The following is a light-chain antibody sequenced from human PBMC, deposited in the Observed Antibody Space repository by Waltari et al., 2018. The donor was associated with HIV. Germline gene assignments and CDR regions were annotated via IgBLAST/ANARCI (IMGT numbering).Light chain of an antibody. J-gene: IGKJ1*01. Sequence: DIVMTQSPDSLAVSLGARATINCKSSQSVLSSSNKKNFLAWYQQKPGQSPKLLIFWASTRESGVPVRFSGSGYGTDFTLTISSLEAEDVAVYYCQQYYDTPPTFGRGTKVEIK. CDR2: WAS. CDR1: QSVLSSSNKKNF. CDR3: QQYYDTPPT. V-gene: IGKV4-1*01.